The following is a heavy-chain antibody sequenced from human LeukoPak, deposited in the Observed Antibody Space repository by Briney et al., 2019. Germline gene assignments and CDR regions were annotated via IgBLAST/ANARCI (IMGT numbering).Heavy chain of an antibody. CDR1: GFTFSSYA. J-gene: IGHJ4*02. D-gene: IGHD1-14*01. Sequence: GGSLRLSCAASGFTFSSYAMHWVRQAPCKGLDWVAFVRSDGSNKFYADSVKGRFTISRDNSKNTLSLQMNSLRAEDTAMYYCAKGGLKGTYYFDYWGQGTLVTVSS. V-gene: IGHV3-30*02. CDR3: AKGGLKGTYYFDY. CDR2: VRSDGSNK.